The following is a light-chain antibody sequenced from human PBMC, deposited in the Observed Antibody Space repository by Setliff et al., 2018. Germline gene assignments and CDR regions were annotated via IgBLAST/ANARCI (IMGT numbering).Light chain of an antibody. V-gene: IGLV1-40*01. Sequence: QSVLAQPPSVSGAPGQRVTISCTGSISDIGAGYDVHWYQQIPGTAPKLLIYDNENRPPGVPDRFSGSKSGTSASLAITGLQAEVEADYYCQSYDNSLSGSGLFGTGTKGTVL. CDR3: QSYDNSLSGSGL. CDR1: ISDIGAGYD. CDR2: DNE. J-gene: IGLJ1*01.